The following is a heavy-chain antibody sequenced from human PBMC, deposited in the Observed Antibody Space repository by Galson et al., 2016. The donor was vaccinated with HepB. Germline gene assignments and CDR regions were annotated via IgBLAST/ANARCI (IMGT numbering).Heavy chain of an antibody. V-gene: IGHV3-23*01. D-gene: IGHD2-21*01. CDR2: IGGSGSGT. Sequence: RLSXXASXXXFSSYXXXWVXXAPGKGLEXXXAIGGSGSGTYYAGSVKGRFTISRDNSKNTLYLQMSSLRVEDTAVYYCVRQKNKPTVPGEGDXXGQGXXVT. J-gene: IGHJ4*02. CDR3: VRQKNKPTVPGEGDX. CDR1: XXXFSSYX.